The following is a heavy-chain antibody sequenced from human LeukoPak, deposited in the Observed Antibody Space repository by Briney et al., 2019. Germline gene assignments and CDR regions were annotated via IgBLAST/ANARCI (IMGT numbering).Heavy chain of an antibody. J-gene: IGHJ5*02. D-gene: IGHD3-10*01. CDR2: INHSGST. CDR3: ARLSSDRLDP. CDR1: GGSFRGYY. V-gene: IGHV4-34*01. Sequence: PSETLSLTCAVYGGSFRGYYWSWIRQPPGKGLEWIGEINHSGSTNYNPSLKSRVTISVDTSKNQFSLKLSSVTAADTAVYYCARLSSDRLDPWGQGTLVTVSS.